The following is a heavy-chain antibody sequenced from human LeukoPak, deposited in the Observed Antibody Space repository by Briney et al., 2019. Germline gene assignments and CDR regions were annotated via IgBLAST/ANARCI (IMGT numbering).Heavy chain of an antibody. Sequence: GGSLRLSCAASGFTFSSYSMNWVRQAPGKGLEWVSYISSSRSYIYYADSVKGRFTISRDNAKNSLYLQMNSLRAEDTAVYYCARAGPPAFDPWGQGTLVTVSS. J-gene: IGHJ5*02. CDR1: GFTFSSYS. CDR2: ISSSRSYI. V-gene: IGHV3-21*01. CDR3: ARAGPPAFDP.